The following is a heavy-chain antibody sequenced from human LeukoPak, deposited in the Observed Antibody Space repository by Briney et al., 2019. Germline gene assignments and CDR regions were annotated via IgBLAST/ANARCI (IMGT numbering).Heavy chain of an antibody. CDR1: GGSISSSSYY. CDR3: ARDLHAPFLYYYYYMDV. V-gene: IGHV4-39*07. Sequence: SETLSLTCTVSGGSISSSSYYWGWIRQPPGKGLEWIGSIYYSGSTYYNPSLKSRVTISVDTSKNQFSLKLSSVTAADTAVYYCARDLHAPFLYYYYYMDVWGKGTTVTVSS. CDR2: IYYSGST. D-gene: IGHD3-3*02. J-gene: IGHJ6*03.